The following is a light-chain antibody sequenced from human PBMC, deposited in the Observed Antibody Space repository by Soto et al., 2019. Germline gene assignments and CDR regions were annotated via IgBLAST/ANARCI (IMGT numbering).Light chain of an antibody. CDR1: QSISSW. V-gene: IGKV1-5*01. CDR2: DAS. Sequence: DIQMTQSPSTLSASVRDRVTITCRASQSISSWLAWYQQKPGKAPKLLIYDASSLETGVPSRFSGSGSGTVFTLTISSLQPEDFATYYCQQSYTMLYSFGQGTKVDIK. J-gene: IGKJ2*01. CDR3: QQSYTMLYS.